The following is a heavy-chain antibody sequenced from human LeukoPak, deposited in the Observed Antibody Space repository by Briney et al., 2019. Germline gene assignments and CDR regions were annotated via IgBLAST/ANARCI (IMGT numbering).Heavy chain of an antibody. CDR1: GGSISSYY. CDR3: ARSANTRASFDY. CDR2: IYSSGST. J-gene: IGHJ4*02. V-gene: IGHV4-59*01. Sequence: PSETLSLTCTVSGGSISSYYWSWIRQPPGKGLEWIGYIYSSGSTNYSPSLKSRFTISVDTSKNHFSLKLNSVTAADTAVYFCARSANTRASFDYWGQGTLVTVSS.